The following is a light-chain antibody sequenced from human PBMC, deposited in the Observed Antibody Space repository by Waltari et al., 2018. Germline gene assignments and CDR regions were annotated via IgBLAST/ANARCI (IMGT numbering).Light chain of an antibody. CDR1: SSAVGGYDY. Sequence: QSALTQPASVSGSPGQSITISCTGTSSAVGGYDYVSWYQHHPGQAPQLLIFDVSYRPSGVSTRFSGSKSGNTASLTISGLQAEDEADYSCSSYTSTSTLVFGSGTKVTVL. J-gene: IGLJ1*01. V-gene: IGLV2-14*03. CDR2: DVS. CDR3: SSYTSTSTLV.